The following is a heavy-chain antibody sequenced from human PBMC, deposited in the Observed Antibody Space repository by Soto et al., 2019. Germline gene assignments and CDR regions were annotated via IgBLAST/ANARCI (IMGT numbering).Heavy chain of an antibody. Sequence: SQTLSLNRRVGKESRSRCTAYCSWIRQHPGRGLEWLGYIFHSGRTYYSPSLSSRLTLSIDTSNNQLSLNLRSVTAADTAVYYCARGLKWPAYWGQGTQVPVSS. CDR1: KESRSRCTAY. J-gene: IGHJ4*02. V-gene: IGHV4-31*03. CDR3: ARGLKWPAY. D-gene: IGHD5-12*01. CDR2: IFHSGRT.